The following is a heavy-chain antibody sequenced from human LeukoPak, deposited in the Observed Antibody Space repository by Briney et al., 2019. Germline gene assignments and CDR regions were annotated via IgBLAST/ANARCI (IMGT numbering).Heavy chain of an antibody. CDR3: ARDDYDSSGYYYVY. V-gene: IGHV4-30-2*01. Sequence: SQTLSLTCAVSGGSISSGGYSWSWLRQPPGKGLEWIGYIYHSGSTYYNPSLKSRVTISVDRSKNQFSLKLSSVTAADTAVYYCARDDYDSSGYYYVYWGQGTLVTVSS. CDR1: GGSISSGGYS. D-gene: IGHD3-22*01. J-gene: IGHJ4*02. CDR2: IYHSGST.